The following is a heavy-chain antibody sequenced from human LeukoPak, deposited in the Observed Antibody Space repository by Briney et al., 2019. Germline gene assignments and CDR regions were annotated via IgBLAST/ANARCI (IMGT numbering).Heavy chain of an antibody. Sequence: SETLSLTCTVSGYSISTAYSWGWIRQSPGKGLEWIGSLYHSGSTYYNPSLKSRVTISLDTSKNHFSLNLSTVTAADTAVYYCARGVGYDDTLGSYYGFFDHWSQGTLVTVSS. CDR2: LYHSGST. V-gene: IGHV4-38-2*02. J-gene: IGHJ4*02. CDR1: GYSISTAYS. CDR3: ARGVGYDDTLGSYYGFFDH. D-gene: IGHD3-22*01.